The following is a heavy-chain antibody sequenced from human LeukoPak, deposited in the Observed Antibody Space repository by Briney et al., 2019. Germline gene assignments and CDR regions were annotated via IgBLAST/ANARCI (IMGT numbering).Heavy chain of an antibody. CDR3: AGTRRYCSGGSCYNWFDP. CDR1: GASISSDIFY. V-gene: IGHV4-61*02. Sequence: SETLSLTCTVSGASISSDIFYWSWIRQPAGHGLEWIGRIYASGSTTYNSSLKSRIAISVDTSKNQFSLNLSSVTAADTAVYYCAGTRRYCSGGSCYNWFDPWGQGTLVTVSS. D-gene: IGHD2-15*01. J-gene: IGHJ5*02. CDR2: IYASGST.